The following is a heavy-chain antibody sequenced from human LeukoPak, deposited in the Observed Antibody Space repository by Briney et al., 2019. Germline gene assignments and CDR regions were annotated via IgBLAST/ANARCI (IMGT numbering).Heavy chain of an antibody. J-gene: IGHJ3*01. CDR3: ARPSLDYGGIDAFDF. CDR2: IYTSGST. CDR1: GGSISSYY. Sequence: PSETLSLTCTVSGGSISSYYWSWIRQPPGKGLEWIGRIYTSGSTNYNPSLKSRVTMSVDTSKNQFSLKLSSVTAADTAVYYCARPSLDYGGIDAFDFWGQGTLVTVSS. V-gene: IGHV4-4*07. D-gene: IGHD4-23*01.